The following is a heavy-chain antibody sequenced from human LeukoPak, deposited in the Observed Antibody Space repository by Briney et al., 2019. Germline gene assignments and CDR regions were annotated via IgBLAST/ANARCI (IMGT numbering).Heavy chain of an antibody. CDR1: GFTFSTYA. CDR3: AREVEGGWDY. J-gene: IGHJ4*02. V-gene: IGHV3-66*01. Sequence: GGSLRLSCAASGFTFSTYAVNWVRQAPGKGLEWVSVIYSGGSTYYADSVKGRFTISRDNSKNTLYLQMNSLRAEDTAVYYCAREVEGGWDYWGQGTLVTVSS. D-gene: IGHD1-26*01. CDR2: IYSGGST.